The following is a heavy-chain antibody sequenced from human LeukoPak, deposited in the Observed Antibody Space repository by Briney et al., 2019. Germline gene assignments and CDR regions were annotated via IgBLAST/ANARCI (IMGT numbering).Heavy chain of an antibody. Sequence: QTGGSLRLSCAASGFTFSSYWMHWVRQAPGKGLVWVSRINSDGSSTSYADSVKGRFTISRDTSTNTVSLQMNSLTSEDTAVYHCAKSTSTTVAPRDSFDIWGQGTMVTVSS. V-gene: IGHV3-74*01. CDR2: INSDGSST. J-gene: IGHJ3*02. D-gene: IGHD4-23*01. CDR3: AKSTSTTVAPRDSFDI. CDR1: GFTFSSYW.